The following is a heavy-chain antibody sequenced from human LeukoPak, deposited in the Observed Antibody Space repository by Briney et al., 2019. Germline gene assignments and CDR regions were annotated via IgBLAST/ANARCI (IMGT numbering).Heavy chain of an antibody. CDR1: GYSFTTYW. Sequence: GESLKISCRGSGYSFTTYWITWVRQMPGKGLEWMGIIYPGDSDTKYSPSLQGQVTISADKSISTAYLQWSSLKASDSAMHYCARMVYGYYYFDYWGQGTLVTVSS. CDR3: ARMVYGYYYFDY. J-gene: IGHJ4*02. V-gene: IGHV5-51*01. D-gene: IGHD2-8*01. CDR2: IYPGDSDT.